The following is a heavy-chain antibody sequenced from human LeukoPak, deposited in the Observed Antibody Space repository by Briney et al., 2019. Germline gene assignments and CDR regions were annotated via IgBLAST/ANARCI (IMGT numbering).Heavy chain of an antibody. CDR3: ARDEEDSYGTVRSVY. Sequence: PGGSLRLSCAASGFTFSSYSMNWVRQAPGKGLEWVSSISSSSTYIYYADSVKGRFTISRDNAKNSVSLQMNSLRADDTAVYYCARDEEDSYGTVRSVYWGGASLVTVCS. V-gene: IGHV3-21*01. J-gene: IGHJ4*02. CDR1: GFTFSSYS. D-gene: IGHD5-18*01. CDR2: ISSSSTYI.